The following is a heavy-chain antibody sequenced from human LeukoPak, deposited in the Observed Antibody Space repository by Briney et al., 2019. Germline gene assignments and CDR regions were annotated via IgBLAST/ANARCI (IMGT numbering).Heavy chain of an antibody. Sequence: ASVKVSCKVSGYTLTELSMHWVRQAPGKGLEWMGGFDPEDGETIYAQKFQGRVTMTEDTSTDTAYMELSSLRSEDTAVYYCATLHYYDSSATDAFDIWGQGTMVTVSS. CDR1: GYTLTELS. CDR2: FDPEDGET. CDR3: ATLHYYDSSATDAFDI. V-gene: IGHV1-24*01. J-gene: IGHJ3*02. D-gene: IGHD3-22*01.